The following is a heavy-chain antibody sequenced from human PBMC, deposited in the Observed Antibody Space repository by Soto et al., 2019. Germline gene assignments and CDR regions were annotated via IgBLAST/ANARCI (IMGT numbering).Heavy chain of an antibody. V-gene: IGHV3-53*01. J-gene: IGHJ3*02. CDR1: GFTVSSNY. Sequence: PGGSLRLSCAASGFTVSSNYMSWVRQAPGKGLEWVSVIYSGSSTYYADSVKGRFTISRDNSKNTLYLQMNSLRAEDTAVYYCARDELGYCSSTSCYSAFDIWGQGTMVTVSS. CDR3: ARDELGYCSSTSCYSAFDI. D-gene: IGHD2-2*02. CDR2: IYSGSST.